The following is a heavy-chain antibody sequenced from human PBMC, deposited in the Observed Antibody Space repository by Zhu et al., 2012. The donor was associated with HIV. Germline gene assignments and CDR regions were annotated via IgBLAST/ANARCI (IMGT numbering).Heavy chain of an antibody. V-gene: IGHV4-30-2*01. CDR2: IYSSGRP. CDR3: AGYDYGDFGGPTQNAFHI. Sequence: QLRLQESASSLVEPSQTLSLTCTVSGGSISSGGYSWGWIRQPPGKGLEWIGYIYSSGRPYYNPSLKSRVTISLDRSTNQFSLKLSSVTAADTAVYYCAGYDYGDFGGPTQNAFHIWGQGTLVPVSS. J-gene: IGHJ3*02. D-gene: IGHD4-17*01. CDR1: GGSISSGGYS.